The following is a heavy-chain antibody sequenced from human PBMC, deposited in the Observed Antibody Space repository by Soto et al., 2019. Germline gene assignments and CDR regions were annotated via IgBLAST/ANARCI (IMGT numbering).Heavy chain of an antibody. CDR1: GGTFSSYA. J-gene: IGHJ5*02. CDR3: ARDRDNYDFWSGYYVWWFDP. Sequence: QVQLVQSGAEVKKPGSSVKVSCKASGGTFSSYAISWVRQAPGLGLEWMGGIIPIFGTANYAQKFQGRVTITPDESTSTAYLELSSLRSEDTTVYYCARDRDNYDFWSGYYVWWFDPWGQGTLVTVSS. V-gene: IGHV1-69*05. CDR2: IIPIFGTA. D-gene: IGHD3-3*01.